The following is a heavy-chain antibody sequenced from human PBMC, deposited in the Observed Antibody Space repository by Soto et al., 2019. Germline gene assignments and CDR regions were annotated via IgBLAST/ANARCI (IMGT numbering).Heavy chain of an antibody. V-gene: IGHV1-18*04. CDR1: GYTFTSYG. D-gene: IGHD4-17*01. CDR3: ARSPGRWAPCVGCVDWFDP. Sequence: ASVKVSCKASGYTFTSYGISWVRQAPGQGLEWMGWISAYNGNTNYAQKLQGRVTMTTDTPTSTAYMELRSLRSDDTAVYYCARSPGRWAPCVGCVDWFDPGGQGTLVTVSS. J-gene: IGHJ5*02. CDR2: ISAYNGNT.